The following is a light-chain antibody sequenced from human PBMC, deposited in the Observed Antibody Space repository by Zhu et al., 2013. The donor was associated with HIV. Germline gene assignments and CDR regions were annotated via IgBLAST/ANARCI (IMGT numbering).Light chain of an antibody. Sequence: DIVMTQSPDSLTVSLGERATINCKSSQSVLYSPNNKSYLAWYQLKPGQPPKLLLYWASTRHSGVPDRFRGSGSGTNFSLTISSLQTEDVAIYYXQQYYSPLWTFGQGTKVEIK. V-gene: IGKV4-1*01. J-gene: IGKJ1*01. CDR2: WAS. CDR1: QSVLYSPNNKSY. CDR3: QQYYSPLWT.